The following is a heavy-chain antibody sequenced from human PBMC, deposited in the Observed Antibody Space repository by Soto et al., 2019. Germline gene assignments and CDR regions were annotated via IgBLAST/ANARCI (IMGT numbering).Heavy chain of an antibody. CDR1: GFTFSSYW. V-gene: IGHV3-74*01. D-gene: IGHD2-15*01. CDR3: ARDRRYCSGGSCYSDAFDI. J-gene: IGHJ3*02. CDR2: INSDGSST. Sequence: PGGSLRLSCAASGFTFSSYWMHWVRQAPGKGLVWVSRINSDGSSTSYADSVKGRFTISRDNAKNTPYLQMNSLRAEDTAVYYCARDRRYCSGGSCYSDAFDIWGQGTMVTVSS.